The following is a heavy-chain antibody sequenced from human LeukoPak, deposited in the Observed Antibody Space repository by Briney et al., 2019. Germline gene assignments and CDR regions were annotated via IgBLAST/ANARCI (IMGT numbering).Heavy chain of an antibody. J-gene: IGHJ6*03. D-gene: IGHD4-17*01. CDR1: GGSFSGYY. CDR2: INHSGST. CDR3: ARVGPLRRSNYYYMDV. V-gene: IGHV4-34*01. Sequence: SETLSLTCAVYGGSFSGYYWSWIRQPPGKGLEWIGEINHSGSTNYNPSLKSRVTISVDTSKNQFSLKLSSVTAADTAVYYCARVGPLRRSNYYYMDVWGKGTTVTVSS.